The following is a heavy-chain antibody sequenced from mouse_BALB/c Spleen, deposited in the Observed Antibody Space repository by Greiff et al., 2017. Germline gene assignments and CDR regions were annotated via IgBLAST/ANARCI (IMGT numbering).Heavy chain of an antibody. J-gene: IGHJ4*01. CDR3: ARKDYGSNYYAMDY. Sequence: EVMLVESGGGLVKPGGSLKLSCAASGFTFSSYAMSWVRQTPEKRLEWVASISSGGSTYYPDSVKGRFTISRDNARNILYLQMSSLRSEDTAMYYCARKDYGSNYYAMDYWGQGTSVTVSS. CDR1: GFTFSSYA. V-gene: IGHV5-6-5*01. CDR2: ISSGGST. D-gene: IGHD1-2*01.